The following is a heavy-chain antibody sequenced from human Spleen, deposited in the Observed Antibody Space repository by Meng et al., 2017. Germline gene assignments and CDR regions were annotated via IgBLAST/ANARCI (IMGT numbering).Heavy chain of an antibody. V-gene: IGHV3-64*01. J-gene: IGHJ4*02. CDR3: AREERDSSGYYPDY. CDR2: ISSNGVTT. CDR1: GFTFSSYA. Sequence: GGSLRLSCAASGFTFSSYAMHWVRQAPGKGLEIVSGISSNGVTTYYANSVKGRFTISRDNSKNTLYLQMNSLRAEDTAVYYCAREERDSSGYYPDYWGQGTLVTVSS. D-gene: IGHD3-22*01.